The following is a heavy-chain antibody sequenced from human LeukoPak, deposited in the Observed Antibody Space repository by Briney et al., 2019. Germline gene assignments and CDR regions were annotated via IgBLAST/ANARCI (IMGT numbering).Heavy chain of an antibody. CDR3: ARASGSSGWYGLFDY. V-gene: IGHV3-74*01. Sequence: GGSLRLSCAAFGFTFSSHWMHWVRQAPGKGLVWVSRINSDGSSTSYADSVKGRFTISRDNAKNTLYLQMNSLRAEDTAVYYCARASGSSGWYGLFDYWGQGTLVTVSS. CDR2: INSDGSST. D-gene: IGHD6-19*01. CDR1: GFTFSSHW. J-gene: IGHJ4*02.